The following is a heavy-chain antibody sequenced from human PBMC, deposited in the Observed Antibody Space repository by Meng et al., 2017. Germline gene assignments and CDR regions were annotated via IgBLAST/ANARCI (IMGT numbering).Heavy chain of an antibody. CDR3: ARGNFGYYYKYYFDY. V-gene: IGHV3-48*03. CDR1: GFTFSSYE. CDR2: ISSSGSTI. D-gene: IGHD3-22*01. J-gene: IGHJ4*02. Sequence: GGSLRLSCAASGFTFSSYEMNWVRQAPGKGLEWVSYISSSGSTIYYADSVKGRFTISRDNAKNSLYLQMNSLRAEDTAVYYCARGNFGYYYKYYFDYWGQGTLVTVSS.